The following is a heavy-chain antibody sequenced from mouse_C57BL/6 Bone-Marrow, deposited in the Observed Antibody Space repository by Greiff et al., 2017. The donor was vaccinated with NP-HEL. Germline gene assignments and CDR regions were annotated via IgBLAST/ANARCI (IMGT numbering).Heavy chain of an antibody. Sequence: EVQLVESGGGLVKPGGSLKLSCAASGFTFSDYGMHWVRQAPEKGLEWVAYISSGSSTIYYADTVKGRFTISRDNAKNTLFLQMTSLRSEDTAMYYCARGPYYYGPYWYFDVWGTGTTVTVSS. D-gene: IGHD1-1*01. CDR1: GFTFSDYG. V-gene: IGHV5-17*01. CDR3: ARGPYYYGPYWYFDV. CDR2: ISSGSSTI. J-gene: IGHJ1*03.